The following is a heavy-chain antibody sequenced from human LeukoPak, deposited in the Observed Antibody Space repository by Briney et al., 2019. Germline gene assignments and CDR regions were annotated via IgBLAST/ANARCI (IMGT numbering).Heavy chain of an antibody. Sequence: ASVKVSCKASGYTFTSYGISWVRQAPGQGLEWMGWISGYNGNTIYAQKLQGRVSMTTDTSTSTAYMDLRSLRSDDTAVYYCARDYCNNPTCHTREFDYWGQGTLVTVSS. CDR2: ISGYNGNT. D-gene: IGHD2/OR15-2a*01. J-gene: IGHJ4*02. CDR1: GYTFTSYG. V-gene: IGHV1-18*01. CDR3: ARDYCNNPTCHTREFDY.